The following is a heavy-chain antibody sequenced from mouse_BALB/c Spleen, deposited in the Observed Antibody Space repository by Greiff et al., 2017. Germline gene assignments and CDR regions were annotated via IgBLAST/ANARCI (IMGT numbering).Heavy chain of an antibody. Sequence: ESGPGLVKPSQSLSLTCSVTGYSITCGYYWNWIRQFPGNTLEWMGYISYDGSNNYNPSLKNRISITRDTSKNQFFLKLNSVTTEDTATYYCARVGTARADYYAMDYWGQGTSVTVSS. CDR3: ARVGTARADYYAMDY. CDR2: ISYDGSN. CDR1: GYSITCGYY. J-gene: IGHJ4*01. V-gene: IGHV3-6*02. D-gene: IGHD3-1*01.